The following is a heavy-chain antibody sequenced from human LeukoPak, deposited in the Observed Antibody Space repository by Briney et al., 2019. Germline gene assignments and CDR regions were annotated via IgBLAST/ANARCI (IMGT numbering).Heavy chain of an antibody. Sequence: GESLKTSCKGSGYSFTSYWIGWVRQMPGKGLEWMGIIYPGDSDTRYSPSFQGQVTISADKSISTAYLPWSSLKASDTAMYYCARHIGYSSALGAFDIWGQGTMVTVSS. CDR3: ARHIGYSSALGAFDI. CDR1: GYSFTSYW. D-gene: IGHD6-25*01. CDR2: IYPGDSDT. J-gene: IGHJ3*02. V-gene: IGHV5-51*01.